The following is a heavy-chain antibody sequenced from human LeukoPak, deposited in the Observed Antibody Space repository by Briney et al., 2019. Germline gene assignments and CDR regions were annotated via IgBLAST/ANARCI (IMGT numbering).Heavy chain of an antibody. Sequence: SGRSLRLSCAASGFTFRSYAMSWVRQAPGKGLEWVSGINFGGGTTYYADSVKGRFTISRDNSKNTLYLQMNTLRVEDTALYYCAKENSLWDWGQGTLVTVSS. CDR2: INFGGGTT. CDR3: AKENSLWD. D-gene: IGHD4-23*01. CDR1: GFTFRSYA. J-gene: IGHJ4*02. V-gene: IGHV3-23*01.